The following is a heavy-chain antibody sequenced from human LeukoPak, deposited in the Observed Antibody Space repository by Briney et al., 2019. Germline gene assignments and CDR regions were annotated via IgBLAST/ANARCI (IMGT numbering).Heavy chain of an antibody. CDR3: ARDPPAVLIDTYG. Sequence: PGGSLRLSCTASGFIVTINYINWVRQAPGKGLEWVSLVYSGGSTYYADSVKGRFTISRDNSKNMVYLQMNSLRAEDTAMYYCARDPPAVLIDTYGWGQGTLVTVSS. CDR1: GFIVTINY. CDR2: VYSGGST. J-gene: IGHJ4*02. V-gene: IGHV3-66*01. D-gene: IGHD2-8*01.